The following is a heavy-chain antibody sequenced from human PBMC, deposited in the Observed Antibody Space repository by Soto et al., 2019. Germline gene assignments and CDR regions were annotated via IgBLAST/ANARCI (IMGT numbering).Heavy chain of an antibody. Sequence: QITLKESGPTLVKPTQTLTLTCTFSGFTLSTSGVGVGWIRQPPGKALEWLALIYWYDDHRDSPFLKSRLTITTDPFKTQVVFTMTIMEPVDTATYYCAPSHYSISSYYFDYWGQGTLDTVSS. J-gene: IGHJ4*02. CDR2: IYWYDDH. CDR3: APSHYSISSYYFDY. V-gene: IGHV2-5*01. D-gene: IGHD6-6*01. CDR1: GFTLSTSGVG.